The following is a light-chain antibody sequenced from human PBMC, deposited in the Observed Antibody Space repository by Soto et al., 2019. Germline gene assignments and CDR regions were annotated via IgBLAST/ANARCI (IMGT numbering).Light chain of an antibody. CDR1: SSDVGGYNY. V-gene: IGLV2-11*01. CDR3: CSYAGSYTLWV. Sequence: QSVLTKPRSVSGSPGQSVTISCTGTSSDVGGYNYVSWYQQHPGKAPKLMIYDVSKRPSGVPERFSGSKSGNTASLTISGLQAEDEADYYCCSYAGSYTLWVFGGGTKLTVL. J-gene: IGLJ3*02. CDR2: DVS.